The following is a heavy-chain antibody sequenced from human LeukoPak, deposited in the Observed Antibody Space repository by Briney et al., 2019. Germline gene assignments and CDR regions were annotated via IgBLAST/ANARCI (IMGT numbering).Heavy chain of an antibody. CDR3: ARSYIAARGKYFDL. D-gene: IGHD6-6*01. Sequence: SETLSLTCAAYGGSFSGYYWSWIRQPPGKGLEWIGEINHSGSTNYNPSLKSRVTISVDTSKNQFSLKLSSVTAADTAVYYCARSYIAARGKYFDLWGRGTLVTVSS. CDR2: INHSGST. J-gene: IGHJ2*01. V-gene: IGHV4-34*01. CDR1: GGSFSGYY.